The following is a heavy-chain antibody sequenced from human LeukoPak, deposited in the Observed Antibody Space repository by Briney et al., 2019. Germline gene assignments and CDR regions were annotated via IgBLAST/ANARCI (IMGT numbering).Heavy chain of an antibody. CDR1: GGSISSSSYY. D-gene: IGHD3-22*01. J-gene: IGHJ5*02. Sequence: SETLSLTCTVSGGSISSSSYYWGWIRQPPGKGLEWIGSIYYSGSTYYNPSLKSRVTISVDTSKNQFSLKLSSVTAADTAVYYCAIYDSSGYYYGANWFDPWGQGTLVTVSS. V-gene: IGHV4-39*07. CDR3: AIYDSSGYYYGANWFDP. CDR2: IYYSGST.